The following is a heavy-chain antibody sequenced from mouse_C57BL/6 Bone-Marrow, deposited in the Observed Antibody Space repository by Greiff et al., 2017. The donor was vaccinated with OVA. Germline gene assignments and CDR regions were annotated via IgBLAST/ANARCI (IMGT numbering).Heavy chain of an antibody. V-gene: IGHV5-6*01. CDR2: ISSGGSYT. CDR3: ARSYHDGSGYCAMDY. CDR1: GFTFSSYG. J-gene: IGHJ4*01. D-gene: IGHD1-1*01. Sequence: EVQRVESGGDLVKPGGSLKLSCAASGFTFSSYGMSWVRQTPDKRLEWVATISSGGSYTYYPDSVKGRFTISRDNAKNTLYLQMSSLKSEDTAMYYCARSYHDGSGYCAMDYWGQGTSVTVSS.